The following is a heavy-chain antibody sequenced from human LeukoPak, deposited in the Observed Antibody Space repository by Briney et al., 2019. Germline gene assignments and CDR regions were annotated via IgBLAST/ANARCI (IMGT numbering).Heavy chain of an antibody. D-gene: IGHD1-26*01. Sequence: PGGSLRLSCAASGFTFSSYAMSWVRQAPGKGLEWVSAISGSGGSTYYADSVKGRFTISRDNSKNTLYLQMDSLRAEDTAVYYCAKDQVDSGTHMGRADYWGQGTLVTVSS. V-gene: IGHV3-23*01. CDR3: AKDQVDSGTHMGRADY. J-gene: IGHJ4*02. CDR2: ISGSGGST. CDR1: GFTFSSYA.